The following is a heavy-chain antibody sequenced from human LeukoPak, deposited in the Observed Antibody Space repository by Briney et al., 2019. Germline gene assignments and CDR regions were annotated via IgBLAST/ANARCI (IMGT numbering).Heavy chain of an antibody. J-gene: IGHJ3*02. Sequence: ASVKVSCRASGYTFTGYYMHWVRQAPGQGRECMGWINPNSGGTNYAQKFQGRVTMTRDTSISTAYMELSRLRSDDTAVYYCARARGARSSCWYEWDAFDIWGQGTMVTVSS. CDR2: INPNSGGT. D-gene: IGHD6-19*01. CDR3: ARARGARSSCWYEWDAFDI. V-gene: IGHV1-2*02. CDR1: GYTFTGYY.